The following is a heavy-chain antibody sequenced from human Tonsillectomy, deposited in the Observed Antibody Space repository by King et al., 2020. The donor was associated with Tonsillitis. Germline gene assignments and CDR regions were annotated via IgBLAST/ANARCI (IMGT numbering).Heavy chain of an antibody. CDR2: IYYSGST. CDR3: ARALHCSSTSCYFYYYMDV. D-gene: IGHD2-2*01. Sequence: QLQESGPGLVKPSETLSLTCTVSGGSISSYYWSWIRQPPGKGLEWSGYIYYSGSTNYNPSLKSRVTISVDTSKNQFSLKLSSVTAADTAVYYCARALHCSSTSCYFYYYMDVWGKGTTVTVSS. J-gene: IGHJ6*03. V-gene: IGHV4-59*01. CDR1: GGSISSYY.